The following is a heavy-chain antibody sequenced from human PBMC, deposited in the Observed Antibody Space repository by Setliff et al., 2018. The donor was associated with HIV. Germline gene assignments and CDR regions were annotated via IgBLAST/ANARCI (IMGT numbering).Heavy chain of an antibody. D-gene: IGHD3-22*01. CDR1: GFTFSTYS. V-gene: IGHV3-48*01. CDR3: AREGHYFDSSGPNIDY. CDR2: IGSSKTTT. Sequence: GGSLRLSCAASGFTFSTYSMYWVRQAPGKGLEWVSYIGSSKTTTYYADSVKGRFTISRENAKNSLYLQMNSLRAEDTAVYYCAREGHYFDSSGPNIDYWGQGTLVTVSS. J-gene: IGHJ4*02.